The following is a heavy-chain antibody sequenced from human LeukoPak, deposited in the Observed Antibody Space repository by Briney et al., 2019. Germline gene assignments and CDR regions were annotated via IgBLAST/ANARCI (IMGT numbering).Heavy chain of an antibody. V-gene: IGHV4-4*07. CDR1: GGSISSDY. D-gene: IGHD5-18*01. CDR3: ARDGFGYSYGYYFDY. CDR2: IYTSGST. Sequence: SETLSLTCTVSGGSISSDYWSWIRQPAGKGLEWIGRIYTSGSTNYNPSLKSRVTMSVDTSKNQFSLKLSSVTAADTAVYYCARDGFGYSYGYYFDYWGQGTLVTVSS. J-gene: IGHJ4*02.